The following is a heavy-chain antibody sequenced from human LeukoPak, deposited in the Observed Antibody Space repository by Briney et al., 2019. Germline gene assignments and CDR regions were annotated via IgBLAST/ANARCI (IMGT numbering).Heavy chain of an antibody. Sequence: GGSLRLSCAASGFTFSSFWMSWVRQAPGKGLEWVANIKQDGSEKYYVDSVKGRFTISRDNAKNSLYLQMNSLRAEDTAVYYCARDDIVVVPAVSHNVDYWGQGTLVTVSS. CDR1: GFTFSSFW. CDR3: ARDDIVVVPAVSHNVDY. J-gene: IGHJ4*02. V-gene: IGHV3-7*01. CDR2: IKQDGSEK. D-gene: IGHD2-2*01.